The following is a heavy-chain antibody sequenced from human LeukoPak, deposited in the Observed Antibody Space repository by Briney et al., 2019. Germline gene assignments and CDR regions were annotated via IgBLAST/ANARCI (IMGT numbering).Heavy chain of an antibody. CDR2: IDRDGSVT. CDR3: ARAGEEYYNFRSGYYPLNS. V-gene: IGHV3-74*01. Sequence: PGGSLRLSCAASGFTFSRFWMHWVRQTPGKGLVWVSRIDRDGSVTDYADSVKGRFTISRDNAKNTLFLQMSSLRPEDTALYYCARAGEEYYNFRSGYYPLNSWGQGTLVTVSS. D-gene: IGHD3-3*01. CDR1: GFTFSRFW. J-gene: IGHJ1*01.